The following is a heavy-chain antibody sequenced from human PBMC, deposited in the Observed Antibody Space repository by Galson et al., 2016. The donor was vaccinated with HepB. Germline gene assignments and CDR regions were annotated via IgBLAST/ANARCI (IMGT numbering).Heavy chain of an antibody. Sequence: SLRLSCAASGFTFSSYSMNWVRQAPGKGLEWVSYISSSSSTIYYADSVKGRFTIHRDNANNSLYLQMNSLRDEDTAVYYCASSPAYFWSGSYFSKYYYYGMDVWGQGTTVTVSS. V-gene: IGHV3-48*02. J-gene: IGHJ6*02. CDR3: ASSPAYFWSGSYFSKYYYYGMDV. D-gene: IGHD3-3*01. CDR1: GFTFSSYS. CDR2: ISSSSSTI.